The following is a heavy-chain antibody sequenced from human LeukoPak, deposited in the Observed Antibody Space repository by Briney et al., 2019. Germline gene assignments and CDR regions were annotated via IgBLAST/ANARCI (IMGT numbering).Heavy chain of an antibody. CDR2: IYYSGST. CDR3: ARQGYDILTGYIDAFDI. J-gene: IGHJ3*02. V-gene: IGHV4-59*08. D-gene: IGHD3-9*01. Sequence: SETLSLTCTVSGGSISSYYWSWIRQPPGKGLEWIGYIYYSGSTNYNPSLKSRVTISVDTSKNQFSLKVSSVTAADTAIYYCARQGYDILTGYIDAFDIWGQGTMVTVSS. CDR1: GGSISSYY.